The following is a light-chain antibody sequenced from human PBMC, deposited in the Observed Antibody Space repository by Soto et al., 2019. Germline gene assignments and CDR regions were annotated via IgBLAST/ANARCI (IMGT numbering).Light chain of an antibody. CDR3: QSYDSSLSRV. CDR2: GNS. Sequence: QSVLTQPPSVSGAPGQRVTISCTGSRSHIGAGYDVHWYQRLPGTAPKLLIYGNSNRPSGVPDRFSGSKSGTSASLAITGLQAEDEADYYCQSYDSSLSRVFGGGTKLTVL. J-gene: IGLJ2*01. V-gene: IGLV1-40*01. CDR1: RSHIGAGYD.